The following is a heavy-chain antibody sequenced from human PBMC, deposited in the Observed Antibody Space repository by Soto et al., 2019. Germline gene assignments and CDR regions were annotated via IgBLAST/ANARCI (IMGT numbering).Heavy chain of an antibody. J-gene: IGHJ6*02. CDR3: ARDGPAPYYDYGMDG. CDR1: GYSFTTYG. CDR2: ISGYNGNT. Sequence: QVQLVQSRGEVKKPGASVKVSCKTSGYSFTTYGISWVRQAPGQGLEWMGWISGYNGNTNYAQNLQGRVTMTTDTSTSTAYMELRSLRSDDTAVYYGARDGPAPYYDYGMDGWGQGSTVTVSS. V-gene: IGHV1-18*01.